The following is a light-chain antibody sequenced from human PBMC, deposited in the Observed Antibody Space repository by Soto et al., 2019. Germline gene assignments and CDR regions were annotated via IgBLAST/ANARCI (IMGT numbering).Light chain of an antibody. V-gene: IGLV2-14*01. J-gene: IGLJ1*01. Sequence: QPVLTQPASVSGSPGQSITISCTGTSSDVGGYNYVSWYQQHPGKAPKLMIYDVSYRPSGVSDRFSGSKSGNTASLTISGLQSEDEADYYCDSYTSGSSYVFGTGTQLTVL. CDR1: SSDVGGYNY. CDR3: DSYTSGSSYV. CDR2: DVS.